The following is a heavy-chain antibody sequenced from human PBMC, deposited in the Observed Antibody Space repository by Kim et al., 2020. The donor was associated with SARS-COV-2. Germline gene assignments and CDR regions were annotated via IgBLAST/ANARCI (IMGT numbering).Heavy chain of an antibody. D-gene: IGHD6-13*01. V-gene: IGHV1-69*13. CDR2: IIPMLGRA. CDR3: AREQRHSSGWFYYFDS. J-gene: IGHJ4*02. CDR1: GGTFSGLA. Sequence: SVKVSCKASGGTFSGLAISWVRQAPGQGLEWMGGIIPMLGRANYAQKFLARVTLTADESTTTVYVEVNSLRSEDTGVYYCAREQRHSSGWFYYFDSWGQGTLVTVSS.